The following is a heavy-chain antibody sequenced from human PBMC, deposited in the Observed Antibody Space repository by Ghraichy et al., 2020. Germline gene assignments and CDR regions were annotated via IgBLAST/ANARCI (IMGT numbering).Heavy chain of an antibody. V-gene: IGHV4-59*01. CDR1: GGSISSYY. CDR2: IYYNGNT. CDR3: ARGLNSGDYYYYYYMDV. Sequence: GALSLTCTVSGGSISSYYWNWIRQPPGRGLEWIGYIYYNGNTNYNPSLKSRVTISKDTSNNQFSLRLSSVTAADTAVYYCARGLNSGDYYYYYYMDVWGKGTTVTVSS. D-gene: IGHD2-15*01. J-gene: IGHJ6*03.